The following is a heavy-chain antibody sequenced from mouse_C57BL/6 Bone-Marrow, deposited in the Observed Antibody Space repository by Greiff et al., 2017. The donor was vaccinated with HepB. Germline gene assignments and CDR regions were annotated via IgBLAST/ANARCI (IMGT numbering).Heavy chain of an antibody. V-gene: IGHV1-22*01. Sequence: EVKLMESGPELVKPGASVKMSCKASGYTFTDYNMHWVKQSHGKSLEWIGYINPNNGGTSYNQKFKGKATLTVNKSSSTAYMELRSLTSEDSAVYYCACYYAMDYWGQGTSVTVSS. CDR2: INPNNGGT. CDR3: ACYYAMDY. J-gene: IGHJ4*01. CDR1: GYTFTDYN.